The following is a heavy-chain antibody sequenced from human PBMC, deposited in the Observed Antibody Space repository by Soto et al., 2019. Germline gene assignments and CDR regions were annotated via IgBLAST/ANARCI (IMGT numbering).Heavy chain of an antibody. CDR1: GGSVSSGSYY. Sequence: QVQLQESGPGLVKPSETLSLTCTVSGGSVSSGSYYWSWIRQPPGKGLEWIGYIYYSGSTNYNPPLKSRVTISVDTSRNQFSLKLSSVTAADTAVYYCARGTEGWYQGSYYYGMDVWGQGTTVTVSS. CDR3: ARGTEGWYQGSYYYGMDV. V-gene: IGHV4-61*01. CDR2: IYYSGST. J-gene: IGHJ6*02. D-gene: IGHD6-19*01.